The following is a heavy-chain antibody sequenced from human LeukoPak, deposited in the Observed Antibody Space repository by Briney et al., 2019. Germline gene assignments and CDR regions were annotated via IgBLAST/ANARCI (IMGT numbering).Heavy chain of an antibody. CDR1: GFTFSSYA. D-gene: IGHD3-3*01. J-gene: IGHJ6*03. V-gene: IGHV3-30*04. CDR3: AKAEVDYDFWPSYMDV. CDR2: ISYDGSNK. Sequence: GGSLRLSCAASGFTFSSYAMHWVRQAPGKGLEWVAVISYDGSNKHYADSVKGRFTISRDNSKNTLYLQMNSLRAEDTAVYYCAKAEVDYDFWPSYMDVWGKGTTVTVSS.